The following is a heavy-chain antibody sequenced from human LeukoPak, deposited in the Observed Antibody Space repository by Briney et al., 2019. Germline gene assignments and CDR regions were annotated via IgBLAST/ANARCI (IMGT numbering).Heavy chain of an antibody. CDR1: GYTFTSYD. CDR3: ARELRYFDWPHYYYYMDV. Sequence: ASVKVSCKASGYTFTSYDINWVRQATGQGLEWMGWMNPNSGNTGYAQKFQGRVTMTRNTSISTAYMELSSLRSEDTAVYYCARELRYFDWPHYYYYMDVWGKGTTVTISS. V-gene: IGHV1-8*01. CDR2: MNPNSGNT. J-gene: IGHJ6*03. D-gene: IGHD3-9*01.